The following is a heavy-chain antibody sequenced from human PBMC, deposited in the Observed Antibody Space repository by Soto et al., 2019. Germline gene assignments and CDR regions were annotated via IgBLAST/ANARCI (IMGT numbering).Heavy chain of an antibody. CDR3: AKDNSSWDLLAYYGMDV. V-gene: IGHV3-30*18. Sequence: GGSLRLSCAASGFTFSIYGMHWVRQAPGKGLEWVAVISYDGSNKYYADSVKGRFTISRDNSKNTLYLQMNSLRAEDTAVYYCAKDNSSWDLLAYYGMDVWGQGTTVTVSS. CDR1: GFTFSIYG. D-gene: IGHD6-13*01. J-gene: IGHJ6*02. CDR2: ISYDGSNK.